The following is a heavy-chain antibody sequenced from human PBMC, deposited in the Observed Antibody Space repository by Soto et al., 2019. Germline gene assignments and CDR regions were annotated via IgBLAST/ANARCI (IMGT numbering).Heavy chain of an antibody. CDR3: ATENGRIAVAGGYYYYGMDV. Sequence: ASVKVSCKVSGYTLTELSIHWVRQAPGKRLEWMGGFDPEDGETIYAQKFQGRVTMTEDTSTDTAYMELSSLRSEDTAVYYCATENGRIAVAGGYYYYGMDVWGQGTTVTVSS. CDR1: GYTLTELS. D-gene: IGHD6-19*01. V-gene: IGHV1-24*01. CDR2: FDPEDGET. J-gene: IGHJ6*02.